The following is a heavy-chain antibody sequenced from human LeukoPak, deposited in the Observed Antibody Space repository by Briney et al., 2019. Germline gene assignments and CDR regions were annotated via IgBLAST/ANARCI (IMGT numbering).Heavy chain of an antibody. CDR3: ARALITMVRGVPRNFDY. J-gene: IGHJ4*02. CDR2: ISSSSSYI. CDR1: GLAFSSYS. V-gene: IGHV3-21*01. Sequence: GGSLRLSCAASGLAFSSYSMNWVRQAPGEGLEWVSSISSSSSYIYYADSVKGRFTISRDNAKNSLYLQMNSLRAEDTAVYYCARALITMVRGVPRNFDYWGQGTLVTVSS. D-gene: IGHD3-10*01.